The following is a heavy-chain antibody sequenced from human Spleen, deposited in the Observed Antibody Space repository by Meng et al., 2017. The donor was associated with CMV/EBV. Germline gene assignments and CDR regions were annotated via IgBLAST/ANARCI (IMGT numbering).Heavy chain of an antibody. CDR3: ARDRRGGYYSSSSKNYYYGMDV. Sequence: GGSLRLSCAASGFTFSSYEMNWVRQAPGKGLEWVSYISSSGSTIYYADSVKGRFTISRDNAKNSLYLQMNSLRAEDTAVYYCARDRRGGYYSSSSKNYYYGMDVWGQGTTVTVSS. CDR1: GFTFSSYE. CDR2: ISSSGSTI. J-gene: IGHJ6*02. D-gene: IGHD6-6*01. V-gene: IGHV3-48*03.